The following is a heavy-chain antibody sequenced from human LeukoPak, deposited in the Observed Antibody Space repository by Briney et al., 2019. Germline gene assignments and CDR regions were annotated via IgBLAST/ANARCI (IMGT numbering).Heavy chain of an antibody. Sequence: GGSLRLSCAASGFTVSSNYMSWVRQAPGKGLEWGSVIYSGGSTYYADSVKGRFTISRDNSKNTLYLQMNSLRAEDTAVYYCARDYYGSGNPNYYYYGMDVWGQGTTVTVSS. V-gene: IGHV3-66*01. CDR2: IYSGGST. CDR3: ARDYYGSGNPNYYYYGMDV. CDR1: GFTVSSNY. J-gene: IGHJ6*02. D-gene: IGHD3-10*01.